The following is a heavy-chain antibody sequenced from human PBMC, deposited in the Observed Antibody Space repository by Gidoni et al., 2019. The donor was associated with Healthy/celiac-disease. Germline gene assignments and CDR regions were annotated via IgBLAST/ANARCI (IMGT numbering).Heavy chain of an antibody. D-gene: IGHD3-3*01. CDR3: AREGDFWSGSGLNWFDP. J-gene: IGHJ5*02. CDR1: GYTFTSYY. Sequence: QVQLVQSGAEVKKPGASVKVTCKASGYTFTSYYMHWVRQAPGQGLEWMGIINHSDGSTSYAQKFQGRVTMTRDTPTSTVYMELSSLRSEDTAVYYCAREGDFWSGSGLNWFDPWGQGTLVTVSS. CDR2: INHSDGST. V-gene: IGHV1-46*01.